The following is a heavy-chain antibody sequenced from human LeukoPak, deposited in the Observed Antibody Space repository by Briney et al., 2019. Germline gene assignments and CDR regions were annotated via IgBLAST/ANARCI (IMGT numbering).Heavy chain of an antibody. D-gene: IGHD2-2*01. CDR2: IYPGDSDS. CDR3: ARRSYCYSTSCYGYWFDS. V-gene: IGHV5-51*01. CDR1: GYRFTDYW. J-gene: IGHJ5*01. Sequence: GESLKISCKGSGYRFTDYWIAWVRQMPGKGLEWMEIIYPGDSDSRYSPSFQGQVTFSADKSISPAYLQWSSLKASDTAIYYCARRSYCYSTSCYGYWFDSWGQGTLVTVSS.